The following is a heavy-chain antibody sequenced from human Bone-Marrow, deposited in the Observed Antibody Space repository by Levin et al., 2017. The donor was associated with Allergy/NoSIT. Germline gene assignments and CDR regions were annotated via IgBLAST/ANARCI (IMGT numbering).Heavy chain of an antibody. D-gene: IGHD6-19*01. CDR3: ARDPNIAVASYYMDV. Sequence: ASVKVSCKASGYTFTGYYMHWVRQAPGQGLEWMGWINPNSGGTNYAQKFQGRVTMTRDTSISTAYMELSRLRSDDTAVYYCARDPNIAVASYYMDVWGKGTTVTVSS. CDR1: GYTFTGYY. V-gene: IGHV1-2*02. J-gene: IGHJ6*03. CDR2: INPNSGGT.